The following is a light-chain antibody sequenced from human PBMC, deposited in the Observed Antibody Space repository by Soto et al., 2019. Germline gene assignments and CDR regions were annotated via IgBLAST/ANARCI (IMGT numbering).Light chain of an antibody. Sequence: EIVLTQSPGTLSLSPGERATLSCRASQSVSSNYLAWYQQKPGQAPRLLIYNASSRATGIPDRFSGSGSGTDFTLTISRLEPEDFAVYYCQQYGNLIFTFGPGTKVDIK. CDR3: QQYGNLIFT. CDR2: NAS. V-gene: IGKV3-20*01. J-gene: IGKJ3*01. CDR1: QSVSSNY.